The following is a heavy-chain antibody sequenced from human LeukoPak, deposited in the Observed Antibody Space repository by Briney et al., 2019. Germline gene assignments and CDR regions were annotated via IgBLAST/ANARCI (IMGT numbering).Heavy chain of an antibody. CDR3: AREGYCSSTSCAYGMDV. J-gene: IGHJ6*02. V-gene: IGHV3-20*04. CDR1: GFTFDDYG. CDR2: INCNGGST. D-gene: IGHD2-2*01. Sequence: PGGSLRLFCAASGFTFDDYGMSWVRQVPGKGLEWVSGINCNGGSTGYVDSVKGLFTISRDNAKNSLYLQMNSLRAEDTAFYCCAREGYCSSTSCAYGMDVWGQGTTVTVSS.